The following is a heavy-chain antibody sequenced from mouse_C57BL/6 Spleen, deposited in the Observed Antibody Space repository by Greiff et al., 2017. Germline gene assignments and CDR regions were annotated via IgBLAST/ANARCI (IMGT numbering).Heavy chain of an antibody. CDR2: INPSTGGT. V-gene: IGHV1-42*01. J-gene: IGHJ2*01. D-gene: IGHD1-1*01. CDR1: GYSFTGYY. Sequence: EVQLQQSGPELVKPGASVKISCKASGYSFTGYYMNWVKQSPEKSLEWIGEINPSTGGTTYNQKFKAKATLTVDKSASTAYMQLKSLTSEDSAVYYCASHYYGSSFYYFDYWGQGTTLTVSS. CDR3: ASHYYGSSFYYFDY.